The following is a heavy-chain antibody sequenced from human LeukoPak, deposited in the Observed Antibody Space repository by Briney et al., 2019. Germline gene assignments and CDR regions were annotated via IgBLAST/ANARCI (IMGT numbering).Heavy chain of an antibody. J-gene: IGHJ6*03. CDR2: ISSNGGST. Sequence: GGSLRLSCAASGFTFSSYAMHWVRQAPGKGLEYVSAISSNGGSTYYANSVKGRFTISRDNSKNTLYLQMGSLRAEDMAVYYCARGTGSYYYHYYYMDVWGKGTTVTVSS. CDR3: ARGTGSYYYHYYYMDV. D-gene: IGHD3-10*01. CDR1: GFTFSSYA. V-gene: IGHV3-64*01.